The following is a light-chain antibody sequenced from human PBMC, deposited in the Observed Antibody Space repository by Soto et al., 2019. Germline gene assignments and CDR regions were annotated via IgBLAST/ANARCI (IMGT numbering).Light chain of an antibody. Sequence: ETVMTQSPATLSVSPGERATLSCWASQSVSSKLAWYQQKPGQAPRLLIYGASTRATGIPARFSGSGSGTEFTLSISSLQSEYSAVYYCQQYNNWPPITFGQGTRLEIK. CDR2: GAS. V-gene: IGKV3D-15*01. CDR1: QSVSSK. CDR3: QQYNNWPPIT. J-gene: IGKJ5*01.